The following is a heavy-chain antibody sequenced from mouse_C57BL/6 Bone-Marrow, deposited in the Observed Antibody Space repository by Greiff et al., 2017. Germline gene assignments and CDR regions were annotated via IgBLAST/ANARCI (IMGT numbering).Heavy chain of an antibody. CDR3: ARYLKGAY. V-gene: IGHV1-55*01. J-gene: IGHJ3*01. CDR1: GYTFTSYW. CDR2: IYPGSGST. Sequence: VQLQQSGAELARPGASVKLSCKASGYTFTSYWITWVKQRPGQGLEWIGDIYPGSGSTNYNEKFKSKATLTVDTSSSTAYMQLSSLTSEDSAVYYCARYLKGAYWGQGTLVTVSA.